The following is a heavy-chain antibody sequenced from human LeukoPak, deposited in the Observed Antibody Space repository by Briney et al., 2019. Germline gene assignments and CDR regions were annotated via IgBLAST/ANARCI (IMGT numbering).Heavy chain of an antibody. Sequence: SQTLSLTCTVSGGSISSGSYYWSWIRQPAGKGLEWIGRIYTSVSTNHNPSLKSRVIMSLDTSKSQFSLSLGSVTAADTAVYYCARDNNGLYFGVRGFDIWGQGKMVIVSS. D-gene: IGHD3-3*01. CDR2: IYTSVST. J-gene: IGHJ3*02. CDR3: ARDNNGLYFGVRGFDI. CDR1: GGSISSGSYY. V-gene: IGHV4-61*02.